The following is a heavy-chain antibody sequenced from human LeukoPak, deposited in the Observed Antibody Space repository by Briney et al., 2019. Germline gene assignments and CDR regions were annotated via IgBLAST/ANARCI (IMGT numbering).Heavy chain of an antibody. CDR2: IQYDGSEK. Sequence: GGSLRLACAVSGFTVTSYWMNWVRQAPGKGLEWVASIQYDGSEKSYVDSVKGRFTISRDNAKNSLYLQMSSLRAEDTAVYHCARDGTAHGLYFDLWGQGTLVTVSS. D-gene: IGHD1/OR15-1a*01. V-gene: IGHV3-7*01. CDR3: ARDGTAHGLYFDL. CDR1: GFTVTSYW. J-gene: IGHJ4*01.